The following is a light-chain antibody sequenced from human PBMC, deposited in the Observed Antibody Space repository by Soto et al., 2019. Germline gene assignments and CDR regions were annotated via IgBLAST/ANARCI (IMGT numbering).Light chain of an antibody. CDR3: QQYGSF. V-gene: IGKV3-20*01. J-gene: IGKJ3*01. CDR2: GAS. Sequence: EIVLTQSPGTLSLSPGERATLSCRASQSVSSSYLAWYQQKPGQAPRLLIYGASSRATGIPDRLSGSGSGTDFTLTISRLEPEDFAVYYCQQYGSFFGPGTKVDIK. CDR1: QSVSSSY.